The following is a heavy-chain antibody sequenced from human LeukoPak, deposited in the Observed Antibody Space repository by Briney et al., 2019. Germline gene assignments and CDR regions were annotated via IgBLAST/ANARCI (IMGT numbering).Heavy chain of an antibody. Sequence: GGSLRLSCAASGVTFSSDVIHSGRQAPGKGLEGLAVISYDGSNKYYADSVKGRFTISRDNSKNTLYLQMNSLRDEDTDVYYCAKDLYRIVGVTRDTFDIWGQGTMVTV. CDR3: AKDLYRIVGVTRDTFDI. CDR1: GVTFSSDV. CDR2: ISYDGSNK. J-gene: IGHJ3*02. V-gene: IGHV3-30*18. D-gene: IGHD1-26*01.